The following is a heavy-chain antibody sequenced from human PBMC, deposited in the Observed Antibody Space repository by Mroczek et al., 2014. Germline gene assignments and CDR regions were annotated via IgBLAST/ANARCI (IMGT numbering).Heavy chain of an antibody. Sequence: QVQLQQSGGGVVQPGRSLRLSCAASGFTFSSYGMHWVRQAPGKGLEWVAVIWYDGSNKYYADSVKGRFTISRDNSKNTLYLQMNSLRAEDTAVYYCAQIVGGSSIWGQGTLVTVSS. V-gene: IGHV3-33*01. J-gene: IGHJ4*02. CDR2: IWYDGSNK. CDR3: AQIVGGSSI. CDR1: GFTFSSYG. D-gene: IGHD3-22*01.